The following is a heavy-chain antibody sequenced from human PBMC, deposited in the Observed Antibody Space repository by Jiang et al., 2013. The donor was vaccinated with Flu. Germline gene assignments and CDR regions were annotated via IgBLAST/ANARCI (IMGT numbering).Heavy chain of an antibody. CDR1: GFTVSSNY. CDR3: ASTNPGGGLNFDY. Sequence: QLLESGGGLVQPGGSLRLSCAASGFTVSSNYMSWVRQAPGKGLEWVSVIYSGGSTYYADSVKGRFTISRDNSKNTLYLQMNSLRAEDTAVYYCASTNPGGGLNFDYWGQGTLVTVSS. D-gene: IGHD1-14*01. CDR2: IYSGGST. V-gene: IGHV3-66*01. J-gene: IGHJ4*02.